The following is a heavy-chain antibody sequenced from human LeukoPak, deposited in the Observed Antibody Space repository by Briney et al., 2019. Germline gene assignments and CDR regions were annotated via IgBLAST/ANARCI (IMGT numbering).Heavy chain of an antibody. CDR2: IYYSGST. Sequence: PSETLSLTCTVSGGSISSSSYYWGWIRQPPGKGLEWIGSIYYSGSTYYNPSLKSRVTISVDTSKNQFSLKLSSVTAADTAVYYCARLSDYGDYGYNWGQGTPVTVYS. V-gene: IGHV4-39*01. D-gene: IGHD4-17*01. CDR1: GGSISSSSYY. CDR3: ARLSDYGDYGYN. J-gene: IGHJ4*02.